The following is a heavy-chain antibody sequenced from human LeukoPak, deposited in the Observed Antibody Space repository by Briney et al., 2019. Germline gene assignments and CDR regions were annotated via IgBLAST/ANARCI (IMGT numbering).Heavy chain of an antibody. V-gene: IGHV6-1*01. J-gene: IGHJ4*02. CDR1: GGSVSSNSAA. CDR2: TYYRSKWYN. Sequence: SQTLSLTCAISGGSVSSNSAACNWIRQSPSRGLEWLGRTYYRSKWYNECAVSVKSRITINPDTSKNQFSLQLNSVTPEDAAVYYCARGIAAAALGYWGQGTLVTVSS. D-gene: IGHD6-13*01. CDR3: ARGIAAAALGY.